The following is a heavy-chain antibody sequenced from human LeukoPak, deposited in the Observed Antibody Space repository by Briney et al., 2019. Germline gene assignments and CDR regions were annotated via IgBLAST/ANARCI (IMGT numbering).Heavy chain of an antibody. Sequence: GRSLRLSCAASGFTLDDYAMHWVRQAPGKGLEWVSRINWNGGSTSYADSVKGRFTISRDNAKNSLYLQMNSLRAEDTAVYYCARERGYNLPLDYWGQGTLVTVSS. D-gene: IGHD5-24*01. CDR1: GFTLDDYA. J-gene: IGHJ4*02. CDR2: INWNGGST. CDR3: ARERGYNLPLDY. V-gene: IGHV3-20*04.